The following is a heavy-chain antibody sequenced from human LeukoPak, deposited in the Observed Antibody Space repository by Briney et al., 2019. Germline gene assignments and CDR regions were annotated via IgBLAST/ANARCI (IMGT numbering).Heavy chain of an antibody. Sequence: QPGGSLRLSCAASGFTFSSYAMHWVRQAPGKGLEWVAVISYDASNKYYADSVKGRFTISRDNSKNTLYLQMNSLRAEDTAMYYRARVTLVGSSSSSNVDFWGQGTLVTVSS. J-gene: IGHJ4*02. V-gene: IGHV3-30-3*01. CDR3: ARVTLVGSSSSSNVDF. CDR2: ISYDASNK. D-gene: IGHD6-6*01. CDR1: GFTFSSYA.